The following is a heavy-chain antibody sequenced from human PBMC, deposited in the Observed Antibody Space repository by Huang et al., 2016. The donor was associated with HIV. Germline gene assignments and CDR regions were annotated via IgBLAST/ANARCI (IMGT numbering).Heavy chain of an antibody. Sequence: EVQLVESGGGLVQPGRSLRLSCTASGFTFDDYAMHWVRQVPGKGLEWVSGISPSSNNLVYADSVKGRFTISRDNAKNSLYLQMNSLRVEDMAFYYCAKDIKGGSSWSGYFDSWGQGTLVTVSS. D-gene: IGHD6-19*01. V-gene: IGHV3-9*03. CDR1: GFTFDDYA. CDR2: ISPSSNNL. J-gene: IGHJ4*02. CDR3: AKDIKGGSSWSGYFDS.